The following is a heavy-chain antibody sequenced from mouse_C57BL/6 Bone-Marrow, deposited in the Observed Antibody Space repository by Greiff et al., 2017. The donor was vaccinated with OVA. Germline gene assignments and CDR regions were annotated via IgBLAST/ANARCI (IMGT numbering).Heavy chain of an antibody. CDR1: GYTFTSYW. V-gene: IGHV1-74*01. D-gene: IGHD1-1*01. Sequence: QVQLQQPGADLVQPGASVKVSCTASGYTFTSYWMHWVKQRPGQGLEWIGRIHPSDRDNNYNQTVKGKATLTVDKYSSTAYLQLSSLTSEDSAVYYCANPYYFGSGNSYRGHGTTLTVSS. J-gene: IGHJ2*01. CDR2: IHPSDRDN. CDR3: ANPYYFGSGNSY.